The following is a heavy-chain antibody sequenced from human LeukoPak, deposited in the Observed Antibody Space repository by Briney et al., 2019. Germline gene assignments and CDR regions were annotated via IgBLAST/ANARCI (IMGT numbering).Heavy chain of an antibody. D-gene: IGHD6-6*01. V-gene: IGHV3-11*01. CDR2: ISR. Sequence: GGSLRLSCAASGFTFSDHYMSWIRQTPGKGLEWISRISRDTESVKGRFTISRDNTKNSLYLQMNSLRVDDTAVYYCARDPDTSSKVDYWGQGTLVTVSS. CDR1: GFTFSDHY. J-gene: IGHJ4*02. CDR3: ARDPDTSSKVDY.